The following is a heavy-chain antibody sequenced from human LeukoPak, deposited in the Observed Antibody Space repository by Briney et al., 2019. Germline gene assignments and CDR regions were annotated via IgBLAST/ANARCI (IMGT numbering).Heavy chain of an antibody. CDR1: GFTFSSYG. Sequence: GGSLRLSCAASGFTFSSYGMSWVRQAPGKGLEWVSAISGSGGSTYYADSVKGRFTISRDNSKNTLYLQMNSLRAEDTAVYYCAKQTYYYGSGSPGYWGQGTLVTVSS. CDR3: AKQTYYYGSGSPGY. J-gene: IGHJ4*02. CDR2: ISGSGGST. D-gene: IGHD3-10*01. V-gene: IGHV3-23*01.